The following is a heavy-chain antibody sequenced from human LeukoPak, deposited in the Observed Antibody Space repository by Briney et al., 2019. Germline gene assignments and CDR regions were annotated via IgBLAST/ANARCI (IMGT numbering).Heavy chain of an antibody. Sequence: GGSLRLSCAASGFTFSSYAMHWVRQAPGKGLEWVAVISYDGSNKYYADSVKGRFTISRDNSKNTLYLQMNSLRAEDTAVYYCAKIPGYYYGSVDGRNAFDIWGQGTMVTVSS. J-gene: IGHJ3*02. CDR1: GFTFSSYA. CDR3: AKIPGYYYGSVDGRNAFDI. CDR2: ISYDGSNK. D-gene: IGHD3-10*01. V-gene: IGHV3-30-3*02.